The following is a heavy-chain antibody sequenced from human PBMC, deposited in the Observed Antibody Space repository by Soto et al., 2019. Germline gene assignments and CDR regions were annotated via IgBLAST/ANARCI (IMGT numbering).Heavy chain of an antibody. CDR3: ASASPVVTDV. Sequence: QVQLQESGPGLVKPSQTLSLTCTVSGGSISSGDYYWSWIRQPPGKGLEWIGYIYYSGSTSYNPSLKSRVTIAADTSKNQFSLKLSAVTGADTAVYYCASASPVVTDVWGQGTTVTVSS. D-gene: IGHD5-18*01. J-gene: IGHJ6*02. V-gene: IGHV4-30-4*01. CDR2: IYYSGST. CDR1: GGSISSGDYY.